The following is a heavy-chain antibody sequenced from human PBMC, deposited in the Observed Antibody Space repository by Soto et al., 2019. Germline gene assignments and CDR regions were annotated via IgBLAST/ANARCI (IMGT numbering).Heavy chain of an antibody. Sequence: PSETLSLTCTVSGGSISSSSYYWGWIRQPPGKGLEWIGSIYYSGSTYYNPSLKSRVTISVDTSKNQFSLKLSSVTAADTAVYYCARPHSSYSANLFDPWGQGTLVTVSS. V-gene: IGHV4-39*01. D-gene: IGHD6-6*01. CDR1: GGSISSSSYY. J-gene: IGHJ5*02. CDR3: ARPHSSYSANLFDP. CDR2: IYYSGST.